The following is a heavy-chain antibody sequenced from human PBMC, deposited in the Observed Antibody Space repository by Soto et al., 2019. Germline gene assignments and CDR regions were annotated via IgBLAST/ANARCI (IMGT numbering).Heavy chain of an antibody. Sequence: ASVKVSCKASGYTFTSYGISWVRQAPGQGLEWMGWISAYNGNTNYAQKLQGRVTMTTDTSTSTAYMVLRSLRSDDTAVYYCARDPYYYDSSGYSDYWGQGTLVTVSS. CDR1: GYTFTSYG. D-gene: IGHD3-22*01. CDR2: ISAYNGNT. V-gene: IGHV1-18*01. CDR3: ARDPYYYDSSGYSDY. J-gene: IGHJ4*02.